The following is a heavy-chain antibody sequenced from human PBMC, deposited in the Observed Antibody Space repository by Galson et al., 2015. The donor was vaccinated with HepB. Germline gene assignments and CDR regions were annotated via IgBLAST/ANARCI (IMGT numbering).Heavy chain of an antibody. CDR1: GYTFTSYG. Sequence: SVKVSCKASGYTFTSYGISWVRQAPGQGLEWMGWISAYNGNTNYAQKLQGRVTMTTDTSTSTAYMELRSLRSDDTAVYYCARGNFCSSTSYYVILDYWGQGTLDTVSS. D-gene: IGHD2-2*01. J-gene: IGHJ4*02. CDR3: ARGNFCSSTSYYVILDY. V-gene: IGHV1-18*04. CDR2: ISAYNGNT.